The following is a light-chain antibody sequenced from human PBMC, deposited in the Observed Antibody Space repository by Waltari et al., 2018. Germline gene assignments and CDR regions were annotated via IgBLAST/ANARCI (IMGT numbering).Light chain of an antibody. Sequence: QSVLTQPPSASGAPGQRVTITCSGTTSNIGNNYVFWYQQLPGTAPQLLIYRNNQRPSGVPDRFSGSKSGTSASLDISGLRSEDEAEYYCAVWDDSLSVVFGGGTKLTVV. CDR1: TSNIGNNY. J-gene: IGLJ3*02. CDR2: RNN. V-gene: IGLV1-47*01. CDR3: AVWDDSLSVV.